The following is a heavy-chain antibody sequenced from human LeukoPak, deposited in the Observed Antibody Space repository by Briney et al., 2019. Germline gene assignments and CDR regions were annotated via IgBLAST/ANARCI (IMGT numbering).Heavy chain of an antibody. CDR1: GGSISSHGYY. J-gene: IGHJ6*02. D-gene: IGHD7-27*01. CDR3: ARSNWEVDSLYYYYYGMDV. Sequence: SGTLSLTCTVSGGSISSHGYYWGWIRQPPGKGLESIGSIYYSGTTYYNPSLKSRVTISVDTSKNQFSLKLSSVTAADTAVYYCARSNWEVDSLYYYYYGMDVWGQGTTVTVSS. V-gene: IGHV4-39*07. CDR2: IYYSGTT.